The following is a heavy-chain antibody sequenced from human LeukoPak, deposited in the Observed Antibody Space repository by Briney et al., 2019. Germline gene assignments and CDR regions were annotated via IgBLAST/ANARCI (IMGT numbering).Heavy chain of an antibody. CDR3: ARFAKGYGSGDIDY. Sequence: GGSLRLSCVASGLTFIRYWMSWVRQAPGKGLEWVANIKQDGDQKHYVDSVRGRFIISRDNAKNSLHLQMNSLRAEDTAVYYCARFAKGYGSGDIDYWGQGTLVTVSS. J-gene: IGHJ4*02. CDR2: IKQDGDQK. D-gene: IGHD3-10*01. V-gene: IGHV3-7*01. CDR1: GLTFIRYW.